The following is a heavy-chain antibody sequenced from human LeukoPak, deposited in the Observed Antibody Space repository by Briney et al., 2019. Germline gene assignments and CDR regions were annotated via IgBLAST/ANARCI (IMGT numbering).Heavy chain of an antibody. CDR1: GYTFTSYG. V-gene: IGHV1-18*01. Sequence: ASVKVSCKASGYTFTSYGISWVRQAPGQGLEWMGWISAYNGNTNYAQKLQGRVTMTTDTSTGTAYMELRSLRSGDTAVYYCARVNGYCGGDCYFYFDYWGQGTLVTVSS. CDR2: ISAYNGNT. J-gene: IGHJ4*02. D-gene: IGHD2-21*02. CDR3: ARVNGYCGGDCYFYFDY.